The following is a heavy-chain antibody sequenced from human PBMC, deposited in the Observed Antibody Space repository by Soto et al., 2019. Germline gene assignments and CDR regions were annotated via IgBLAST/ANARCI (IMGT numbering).Heavy chain of an antibody. J-gene: IGHJ4*02. D-gene: IGHD6-13*01. Sequence: QVQLVESGGGVVQPGRSLRLSCAASGFTFTNFGLHWVRQAPDKGLEWVAVLLYNGYTQYYADSVKGRFTISGDNSKNTLYLQMDSLQPEDTAVYYCARAPNVSSLPYYFDYWGLGTLVAVSS. CDR3: ARAPNVSSLPYYFDY. V-gene: IGHV3-30*04. CDR2: LLYNGYTQ. CDR1: GFTFTNFG.